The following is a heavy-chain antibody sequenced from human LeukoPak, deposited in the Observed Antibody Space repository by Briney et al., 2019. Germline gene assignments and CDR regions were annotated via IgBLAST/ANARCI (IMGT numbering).Heavy chain of an antibody. J-gene: IGHJ4*02. D-gene: IGHD5/OR15-5a*01. CDR3: AHARRKYSVHATDDY. Sequence: DSVKGRFTISRDNSKHTLYLQLHSLRPEDTAVYYCAHARRKYSVHATDDYCGQGTLVTVSS. V-gene: IGHV3-30*03.